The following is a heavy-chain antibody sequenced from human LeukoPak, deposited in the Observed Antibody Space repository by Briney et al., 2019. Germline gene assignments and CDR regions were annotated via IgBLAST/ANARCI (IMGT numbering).Heavy chain of an antibody. CDR2: IYPGDSDT. CDR3: ARLEYSSSTHSGAFDI. V-gene: IGHV5-51*01. D-gene: IGHD6-6*01. J-gene: IGHJ3*02. CDR1: GYSFTSYW. Sequence: GESLKISCKGSGYSFTSYWIGWVRQMPGKGLEWMGIIYPGDSDTRYSPSFQGQVTISADKSISTAYLQWSSLKASDTAMYYCARLEYSSSTHSGAFDIWGQGTMVTVSS.